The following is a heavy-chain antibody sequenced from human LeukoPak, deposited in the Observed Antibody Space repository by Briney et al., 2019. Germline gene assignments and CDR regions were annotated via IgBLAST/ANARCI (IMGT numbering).Heavy chain of an antibody. CDR3: ASHSSSWRYYFDY. Sequence: ASVKVSCKASGGTFSSYAISWVRQAPGQGLEWMGRIIPIFGTANYAQKLQGRVTITTDESTSTAYMELSSLRSEDTAVYYCASHSSSWRYYFDYWGQGTLVTVSS. CDR2: IIPIFGTA. J-gene: IGHJ4*02. V-gene: IGHV1-69*05. D-gene: IGHD6-13*01. CDR1: GGTFSSYA.